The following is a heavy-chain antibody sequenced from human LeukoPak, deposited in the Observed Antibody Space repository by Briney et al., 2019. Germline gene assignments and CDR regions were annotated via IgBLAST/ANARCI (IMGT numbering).Heavy chain of an antibody. J-gene: IGHJ4*02. CDR3: ARDGAANSPTDY. CDR1: GGSISSYY. V-gene: IGHV4-59*12. D-gene: IGHD2-15*01. Sequence: MTSETLSLTCTVSGGSISSYYWSWIRQPPGKGLEWIGYIYYSGSTNYNPSLKSRVTISVDTSKNQFSLKLSSVTAADTAVYYCARDGAANSPTDYWGQGTLVTVSS. CDR2: IYYSGST.